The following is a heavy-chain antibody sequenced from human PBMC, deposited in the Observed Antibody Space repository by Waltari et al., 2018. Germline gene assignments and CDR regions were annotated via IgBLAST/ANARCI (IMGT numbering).Heavy chain of an antibody. CDR2: IRSKAYGGTT. J-gene: IGHJ4*02. CDR1: GDYA. V-gene: IGHV3-49*03. Sequence: GDYAMSWFRQAPGKGLEGVGFIRSKAYGGTTEYAASVKGRFNISRDDSKSIAYLQMNSLKTEDTAVYYCTRFSSSQSFDYWGQGTLVTVSS. CDR3: TRFSSSQSFDY. D-gene: IGHD6-13*01.